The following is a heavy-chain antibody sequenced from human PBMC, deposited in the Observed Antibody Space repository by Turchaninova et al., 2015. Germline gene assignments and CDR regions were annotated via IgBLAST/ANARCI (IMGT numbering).Heavy chain of an antibody. CDR2: ISYDANYR. CDR3: ARGGHYDKLTGDWFEP. CDR1: GFTFSIDG. D-gene: IGHD3-9*01. V-gene: IGHV3-30*09. J-gene: IGHJ5*02. Sequence: QVQLVQSGGGVVPPGGSRRLTWSPPGFTFSIDGLHWVRQTPGKGLEWVALISYDANYRYYANPVKARFAVSRDYSDNTLYRQMDSRTTEDTAVYYCARGGHYDKLTGDWFEPWGQGSPVTVSS.